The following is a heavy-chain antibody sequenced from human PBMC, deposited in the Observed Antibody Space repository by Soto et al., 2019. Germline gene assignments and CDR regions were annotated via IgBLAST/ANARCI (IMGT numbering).Heavy chain of an antibody. Sequence: PSETLSLTCTVSGGSISSGGYYWSWIRQHPGKGLEWIGYIYYSGSTCYNPSLKSRVTISVDTSKNQFSLKLSSVTAADTAVYYCAGVPLVAQHYFDYWGQGTLVTVSS. J-gene: IGHJ4*02. V-gene: IGHV4-31*03. CDR2: IYYSGST. D-gene: IGHD2-15*01. CDR1: GGSISSGGYY. CDR3: AGVPLVAQHYFDY.